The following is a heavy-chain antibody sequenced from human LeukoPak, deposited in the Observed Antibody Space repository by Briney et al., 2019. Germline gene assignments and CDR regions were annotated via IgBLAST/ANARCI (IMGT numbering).Heavy chain of an antibody. J-gene: IGHJ5*02. CDR2: INPSSGTT. CDR3: ARDSDFQNWFDP. D-gene: IGHD3-3*01. CDR1: GYTFTSYY. V-gene: IGHV1-46*01. Sequence: ASVKVSCKASGYTFTSYYMRWVRQAPGQGLEWMGIINPSSGTTRYAQKFQGRVTMTRVTSTSTVYMDLSSLRSEDTAVYYCARDSDFQNWFDPWGQGTLVTVSS.